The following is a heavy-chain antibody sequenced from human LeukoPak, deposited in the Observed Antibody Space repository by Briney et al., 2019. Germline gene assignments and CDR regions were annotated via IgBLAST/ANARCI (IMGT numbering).Heavy chain of an antibody. CDR1: GGSISSSSSNC. Sequence: SETLSLTCAVSGGSISSSSSNCWTWVRQLPGKGLEWIGSIYYSGSTYYNPSLKSRVTISVDTSKNQFSLKLSSVTAADTAVYYCASIAAAGYYYFDYWGQGTLVTVSS. CDR3: ASIAAAGYYYFDY. CDR2: IYYSGST. D-gene: IGHD6-13*01. J-gene: IGHJ4*02. V-gene: IGHV4-39*01.